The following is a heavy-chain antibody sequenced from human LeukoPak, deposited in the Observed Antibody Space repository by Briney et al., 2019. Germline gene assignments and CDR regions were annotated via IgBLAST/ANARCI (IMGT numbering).Heavy chain of an antibody. D-gene: IGHD6-19*01. Sequence: ASVKVSCKASGYTFTGYYMHWVRQAPGQGLEWMGWINPNSGGTNYAQKFQGRVTMTRDTSISTAYMELSRLRSDDTAVYYCARDSHSSGWYQGSLFDCWGQGTLVTVSS. CDR2: INPNSGGT. V-gene: IGHV1-2*02. CDR3: ARDSHSSGWYQGSLFDC. J-gene: IGHJ4*02. CDR1: GYTFTGYY.